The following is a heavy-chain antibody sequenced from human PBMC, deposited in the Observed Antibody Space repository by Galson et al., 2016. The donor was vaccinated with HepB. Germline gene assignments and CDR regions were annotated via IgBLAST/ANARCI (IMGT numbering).Heavy chain of an antibody. J-gene: IGHJ5*02. V-gene: IGHV3-23*01. Sequence: SLRLSCAVSGFTFSSYAMSWVRQAPGKGPQWVSTISGSGDFTYYADSVKGRFTITRDSAKNSLYLQMNSLRDEDTAVYYCARGSTGSDNWFGPWGQGTLVTVSS. CDR1: GFTFSSYA. CDR3: ARGSTGSDNWFGP. CDR2: ISGSGDFT. D-gene: IGHD6-19*01.